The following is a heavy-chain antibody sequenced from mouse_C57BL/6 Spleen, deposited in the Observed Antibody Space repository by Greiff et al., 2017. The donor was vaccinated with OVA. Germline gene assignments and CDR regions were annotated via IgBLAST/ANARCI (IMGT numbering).Heavy chain of an antibody. Sequence: VQLQQPGAELVKPGASVKLSCKASGYTFTSYWITWVKQRPGQGLEWIGDIYPGSGSTNYNEKFKSKATLTVDTSSSTAYMQLSSLTSEDSAVYDCARRGITTVVANWYFDVWGTGTTVTVSS. CDR2: IYPGSGST. D-gene: IGHD1-1*01. CDR3: ARRGITTVVANWYFDV. CDR1: GYTFTSYW. V-gene: IGHV1-55*01. J-gene: IGHJ1*03.